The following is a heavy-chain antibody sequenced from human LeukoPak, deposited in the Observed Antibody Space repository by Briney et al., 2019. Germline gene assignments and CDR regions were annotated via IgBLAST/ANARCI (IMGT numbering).Heavy chain of an antibody. J-gene: IGHJ3*01. CDR3: AREELAAHRGSFTL. D-gene: IGHD6-6*01. Sequence: SETLSLTCTVSGGSISSHFWTWIRQSPGKGLEGIGYIYYRGNTNYNPSLRSRVTISIDTSKNQFSLSLTSVTAADTAIYYCAREELAAHRGSFTLWGQGSVVSVSS. CDR2: IYYRGNT. CDR1: GGSISSHF. V-gene: IGHV4-59*11.